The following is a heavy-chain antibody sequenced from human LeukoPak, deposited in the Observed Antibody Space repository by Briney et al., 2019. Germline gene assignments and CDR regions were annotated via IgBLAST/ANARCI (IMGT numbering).Heavy chain of an antibody. CDR3: LRYYGSGSLSGY. CDR1: GFNFGDYA. V-gene: IGHV3-49*04. CDR2: IRNKVYGGTI. D-gene: IGHD3-10*01. Sequence: SGGSLRLSCTDSGFNFGDYAMGWVRQAPGKGLEWVGFIRNKVYGGTIEYAAAVKGRFTISRDDSKSIAFLQMDSLKTEDTAVYCCLRYYGSGSLSGYWGQGTLVTVSS. J-gene: IGHJ4*02.